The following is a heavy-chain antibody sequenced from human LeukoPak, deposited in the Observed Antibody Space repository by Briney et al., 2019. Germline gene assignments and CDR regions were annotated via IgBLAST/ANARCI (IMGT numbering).Heavy chain of an antibody. CDR1: GFTFDDYT. CDR3: AKDPGAGGFDY. CDR2: ISWDGGST. J-gene: IGHJ4*02. V-gene: IGHV3-43*01. D-gene: IGHD1-26*01. Sequence: GGALRLSCAASGFTFDDYTMHWVRQAPGKGVEWVSLISWDGGSTYYADSVKGRFTISRDNSKNSLYLQMNSLRTEDTALYYCAKDPGAGGFDYWGQGTLVTVSS.